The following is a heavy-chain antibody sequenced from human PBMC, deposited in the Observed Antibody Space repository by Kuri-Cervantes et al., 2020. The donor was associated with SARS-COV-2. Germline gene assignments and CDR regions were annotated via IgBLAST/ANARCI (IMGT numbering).Heavy chain of an antibody. J-gene: IGHJ2*01. V-gene: IGHV4-59*01. CDR1: GGSISSYY. D-gene: IGHD3-22*01. Sequence: SETLSLTCTVSGGSISSYYWSWIRQPPGKGLEWIGYIYYSGSTNYNPPLKSRVTISVDTSKNQFSLKLSSVIAADTAVYYCARGGYYYDSSGYYMPGGEGYFDLWGRGTLVTVSS. CDR2: IYYSGST. CDR3: ARGGYYYDSSGYYMPGGEGYFDL.